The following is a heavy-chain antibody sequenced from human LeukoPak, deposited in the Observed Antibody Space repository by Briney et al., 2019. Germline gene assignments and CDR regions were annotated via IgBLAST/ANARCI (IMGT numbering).Heavy chain of an antibody. CDR1: GYTFAGYY. Sequence: ASVKVSCKASGYTFAGYYMHWVRQAPGQGLEWMGWINPNSGGTNYAQKFQGWVTMTRDTSISTAYMELSRLRSDDTAVYYCARVRRSDYGDYWWFDPWGQGTLVTVSS. J-gene: IGHJ5*02. CDR2: INPNSGGT. CDR3: ARVRRSDYGDYWWFDP. D-gene: IGHD4-17*01. V-gene: IGHV1-2*04.